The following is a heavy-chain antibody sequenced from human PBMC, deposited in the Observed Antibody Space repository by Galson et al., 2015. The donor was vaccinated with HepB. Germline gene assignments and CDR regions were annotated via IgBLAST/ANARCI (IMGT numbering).Heavy chain of an antibody. CDR1: GYHFTSYW. J-gene: IGHJ1*01. Sequence: QSGAEVKKPGESLKISCKVSGYHFTSYWIGWVRQLPGKGLEWMGIIHPGDSAIRYSPSFQGQVTISVDKSITSAFVHWSSLQASDTALYFCARLGYSRGWADHWGQGTLVTVSS. CDR2: IHPGDSAI. CDR3: ARLGYSRGWADH. D-gene: IGHD6-19*01. V-gene: IGHV5-51*01.